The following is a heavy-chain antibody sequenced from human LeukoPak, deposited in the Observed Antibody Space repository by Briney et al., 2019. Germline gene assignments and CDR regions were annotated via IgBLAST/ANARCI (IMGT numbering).Heavy chain of an antibody. V-gene: IGHV3-23*01. CDR1: GFTFSSYA. Sequence: GGSLRLSCAASGFTFSSYAMGWVRQAPGKGLEWVSGISGSGTTSYFADSVKGRFTISRDNSKNTLYLQMNSLRAEDTAVYYCAKDRESTVTPFDYWGQGTLVTVSS. CDR3: AKDRESTVTPFDY. CDR2: ISGSGTTS. D-gene: IGHD4-17*01. J-gene: IGHJ4*02.